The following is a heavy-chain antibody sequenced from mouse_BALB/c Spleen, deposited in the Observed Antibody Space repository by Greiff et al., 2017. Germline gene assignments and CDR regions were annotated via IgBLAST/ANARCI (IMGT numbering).Heavy chain of an antibody. D-gene: IGHD2-4*01. CDR3: ARDDYDWYFDV. CDR1: GFSLTSYG. Sequence: VKLVESGPGLVQPSQSLSITCTVSGFSLTSYGVHWVRQSPGKGLEWLGVIWSGGSTDYNAAFISRLSISKDNSKSQVFFKMNSLQANDTAIYYCARDDYDWYFDVWGAGTTVTVSS. V-gene: IGHV2-2*02. J-gene: IGHJ1*01. CDR2: IWSGGST.